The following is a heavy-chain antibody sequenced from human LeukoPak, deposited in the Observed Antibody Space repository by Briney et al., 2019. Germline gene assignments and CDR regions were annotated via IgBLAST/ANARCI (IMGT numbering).Heavy chain of an antibody. CDR3: ARDRPGGSSLDY. V-gene: IGHV4-30-2*01. Sequence: SETLSLTCTVSGGSISSGGYYWSWIRQPPGKGLEWIGYIYHSGSTYYNPSLKSRVTISVDRSKNQFSLKLSSVTAADTAVYYCARDRPGGSSLDYWGQGTLVTVSS. D-gene: IGHD6-13*01. CDR1: GGSISSGGYY. CDR2: IYHSGST. J-gene: IGHJ4*02.